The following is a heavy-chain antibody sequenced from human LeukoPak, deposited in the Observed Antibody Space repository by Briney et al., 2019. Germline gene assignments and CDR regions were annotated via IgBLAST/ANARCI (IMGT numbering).Heavy chain of an antibody. CDR2: ISNSAGST. J-gene: IGHJ4*02. V-gene: IGHV3-23*01. CDR1: GFTFSSYA. Sequence: PGGSLRLSCAASGFTFSSYAMSWVRRAPGKGLEWVSVISNSAGSTFYADSVKGRFTISRDNSKNTLYLQMNSLRAEDTAVYYCAREGSGYYYYWGQGTLVTVSS. D-gene: IGHD3-22*01. CDR3: AREGSGYYYY.